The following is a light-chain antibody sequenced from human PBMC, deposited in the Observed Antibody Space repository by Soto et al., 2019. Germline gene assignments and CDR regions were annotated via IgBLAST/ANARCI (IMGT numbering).Light chain of an antibody. J-gene: IGKJ1*01. Sequence: EIVLTQSPASLSVSPGERVTLSCRASQTISSTLAWYQQKPGQAPRLLIYGAAARATDTPGRFSGSGSGTEYTLTISSLQSEDFAVYYCQQYYNWPLTFGQGTKVDIK. V-gene: IGKV3-15*01. CDR2: GAA. CDR1: QTISST. CDR3: QQYYNWPLT.